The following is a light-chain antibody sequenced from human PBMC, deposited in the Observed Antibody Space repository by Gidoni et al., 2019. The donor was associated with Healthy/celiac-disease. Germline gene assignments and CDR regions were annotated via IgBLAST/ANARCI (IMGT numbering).Light chain of an antibody. CDR3: QQRSNWPLT. V-gene: IGKV3-11*01. Sequence: DIVLTQSPATLSFSPGERATLSCRASQSVSSYLAWYQQKPGQAPRLLIYDASNRATGIPARCSGSGSGTDFTLTISSLEPEDFAVYYCQQRSNWPLTFGGGTKVEIK. J-gene: IGKJ4*01. CDR2: DAS. CDR1: QSVSSY.